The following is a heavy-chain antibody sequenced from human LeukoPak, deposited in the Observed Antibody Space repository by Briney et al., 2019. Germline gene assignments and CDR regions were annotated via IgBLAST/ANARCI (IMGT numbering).Heavy chain of an antibody. CDR2: INPNSGGT. CDR1: GYTFTGYY. Sequence: ASVTLSCKASGYTFTGYYMHWVRRAPGQGLEWMGWINPNSGGTNYAKKFQSRVTMTRDTSISTAYIELSRLRSDDTAVYYCARGDHYYDSSGLRDWGQGTLVADSS. CDR3: ARGDHYYDSSGLRD. D-gene: IGHD3-22*01. V-gene: IGHV1-2*02. J-gene: IGHJ4*02.